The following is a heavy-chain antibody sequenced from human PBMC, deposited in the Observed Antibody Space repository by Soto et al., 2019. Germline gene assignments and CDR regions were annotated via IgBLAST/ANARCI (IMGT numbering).Heavy chain of an antibody. CDR1: GASVNTDDW. CDR3: ARDYQYSGTWSFGY. V-gene: IGHV4-4*02. Sequence: SETLSLTCAVSGASVNTDDWWNWVRQPPGKGLEWIGEIYHGGTIYYNPSLKSRVTISLDKSKNQISLKLTSLTAADTAVYYCARDYQYSGTWSFGYWGQGALVTVSS. D-gene: IGHD1-26*01. CDR2: IYHGGTI. J-gene: IGHJ4*02.